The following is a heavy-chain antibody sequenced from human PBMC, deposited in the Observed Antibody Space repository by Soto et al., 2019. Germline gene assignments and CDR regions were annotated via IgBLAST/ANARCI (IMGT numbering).Heavy chain of an antibody. V-gene: IGHV1-18*01. CDR2: ISTYNGDT. CDR1: GYTFTRSG. CDR3: AHKGGRGAGMDV. J-gene: IGHJ6*02. D-gene: IGHD2-15*01. Sequence: ASVKVSCKASGYTFTRSGISWVRQAPGQGLEWMGWISTYNGDTNYAQTFQGRVTMTTDTSTSTVHMEVRSLRSDDTGTYYCAHKGGRGAGMDVWGQGTTVTVSS.